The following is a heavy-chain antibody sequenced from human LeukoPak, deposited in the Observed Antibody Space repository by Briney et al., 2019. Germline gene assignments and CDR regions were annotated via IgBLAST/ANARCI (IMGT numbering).Heavy chain of an antibody. CDR1: GFTFSSYA. Sequence: GGSLRLSCAASGFTFSSYAMHWVRQAPGKGLEWVAVISYDGSNKYYADSVKGRFTISRDNSKNTLYLQMNSLRAEDTAVYYCARDRYLRFEQQLVLYWYFDLWGRGTLVTVSS. CDR2: ISYDGSNK. J-gene: IGHJ2*01. V-gene: IGHV3-30*04. CDR3: ARDRYLRFEQQLVLYWYFDL. D-gene: IGHD6-13*01.